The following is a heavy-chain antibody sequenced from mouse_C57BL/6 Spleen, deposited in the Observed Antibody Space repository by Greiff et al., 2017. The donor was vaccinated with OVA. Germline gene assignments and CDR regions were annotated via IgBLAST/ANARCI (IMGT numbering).Heavy chain of an antibody. V-gene: IGHV2-9-1*01. CDR2: IWTGGGT. Sequence: VQLVESGPGLVAPSQSLSITCTVSGFTLTSYAISWVRQPPGKGLEWLGVIWTGGGTNYNSARKSRLSISKDNSKSQVFLKMNSLQTDDTARYYCARIFNYGNYWYFDVWGTGTTVTVSS. D-gene: IGHD2-1*01. J-gene: IGHJ1*03. CDR3: ARIFNYGNYWYFDV. CDR1: GFTLTSYA.